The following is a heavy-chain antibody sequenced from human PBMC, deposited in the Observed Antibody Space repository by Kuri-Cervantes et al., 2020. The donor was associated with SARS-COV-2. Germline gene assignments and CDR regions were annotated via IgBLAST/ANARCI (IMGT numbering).Heavy chain of an antibody. CDR1: GYSISSGYY. CDR3: ARDYSNYLDY. D-gene: IGHD5-18*01. Sequence: SQTLSLTCAVSGYSISSGYYWGWIRQPPGKGLEWIGYIYYSGSTNYNPSLKSRVTISVDTSKNQFSLKLSSVTAADAAVYFCARDYSNYLDYWGQGTLVTVSS. V-gene: IGHV4-61*01. CDR2: IYYSGST. J-gene: IGHJ4*02.